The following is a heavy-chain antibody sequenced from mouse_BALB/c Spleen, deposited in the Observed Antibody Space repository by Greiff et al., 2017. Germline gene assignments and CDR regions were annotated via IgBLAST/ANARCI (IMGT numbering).Heavy chain of an antibody. Sequence: VMLVESGPGLVAPSQSLSITCTVSGFSLTSYGVHWVRQPPGKGLEWLGVIWAGGSTNYNSALMSRLSISKDNSKSQVFLKMNSLQTDDTARYYCARRGDGNYVPLDYWGQGTTLTVSS. V-gene: IGHV2-9*02. CDR3: ARRGDGNYVPLDY. J-gene: IGHJ2*01. D-gene: IGHD2-1*01. CDR1: GFSLTSYG. CDR2: IWAGGST.